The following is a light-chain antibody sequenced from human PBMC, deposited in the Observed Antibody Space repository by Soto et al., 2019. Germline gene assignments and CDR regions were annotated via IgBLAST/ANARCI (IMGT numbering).Light chain of an antibody. J-gene: IGKJ4*01. CDR2: GAS. V-gene: IGKV3-15*01. CDR3: QQYNNWPPLT. Sequence: IVLTQSPGTLSLSPGERATLSCRASQSVSSYLAWYQQKPGQAPRLLIYGASTRATGIPSRFSGSGSGTEFTLTISSLESEDFAVYYCQQYNNWPPLTFGGGTEVDIK. CDR1: QSVSSY.